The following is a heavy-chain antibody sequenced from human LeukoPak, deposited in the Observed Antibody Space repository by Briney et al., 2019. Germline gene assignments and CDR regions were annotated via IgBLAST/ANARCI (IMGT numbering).Heavy chain of an antibody. CDR1: GGSISSYY. CDR2: IYYSGST. CDR3: ARGRYYDILTGLRWFDP. V-gene: IGHV4-59*01. D-gene: IGHD3-9*01. Sequence: SETLSLTCTVSGGSISSYYWSWIRQPPGKGLEWIGYIYYSGSTNYNPSLKSRVTISVDTSKNQFSLKLSSVTAADTAVYYCARGRYYDILTGLRWFDPWGQGTLVTVSS. J-gene: IGHJ5*02.